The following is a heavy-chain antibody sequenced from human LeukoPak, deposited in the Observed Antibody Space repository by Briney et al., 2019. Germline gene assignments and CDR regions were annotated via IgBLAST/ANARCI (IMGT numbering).Heavy chain of an antibody. J-gene: IGHJ4*02. V-gene: IGHV1-69*05. CDR2: IIPIFGTA. CDR3: ASFNDYGDYGFDY. CDR1: GGTFSSYA. D-gene: IGHD4-17*01. Sequence: SVKVSCKASGGTFSSYAISWVRQAPGQGLEWIGRIIPIFGTANYAQKFQGRVTITTDESTSTAYMELSSLRSEDTAVYYCASFNDYGDYGFDYWGQGTLVTVSS.